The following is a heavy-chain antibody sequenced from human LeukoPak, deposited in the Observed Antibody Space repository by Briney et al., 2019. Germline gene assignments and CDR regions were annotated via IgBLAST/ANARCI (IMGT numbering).Heavy chain of an antibody. CDR2: ISSTSIYI. D-gene: IGHD4-17*01. J-gene: IGHJ4*02. CDR3: ARHYGDYPLDH. Sequence: PGGSLRLSCAASGFTFSSYSMDWVRQAPGKGLEWVSSISSTSIYIYYADSVKGLFTISRDNAKNSLYLQMNSLGAEDTAVYYCARHYGDYPLDHWGQGTLVTVSS. CDR1: GFTFSSYS. V-gene: IGHV3-21*01.